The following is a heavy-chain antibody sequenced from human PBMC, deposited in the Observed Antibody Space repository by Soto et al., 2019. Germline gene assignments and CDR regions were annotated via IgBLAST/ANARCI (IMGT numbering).Heavy chain of an antibody. CDR2: MNPNSGNT. V-gene: IGHV1-8*01. Sequence: VKVSCKASGYTFTSYDINWVRQATGQGLEWMGWMNPNSGNTGYAQKFQGRVTMTRNTSISTAYMELSSLRSEDTAVYYCARVVVDTYCSGGSGYQRTDAFDIWGQGTMVTVSS. D-gene: IGHD2-15*01. J-gene: IGHJ3*02. CDR3: ARVVVDTYCSGGSGYQRTDAFDI. CDR1: GYTFTSYD.